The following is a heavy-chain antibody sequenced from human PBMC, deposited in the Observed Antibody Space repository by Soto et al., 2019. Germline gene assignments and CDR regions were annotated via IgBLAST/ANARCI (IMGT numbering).Heavy chain of an antibody. J-gene: IGHJ4*02. CDR3: AHAYGGRSLY. CDR2: IYWDDSK. V-gene: IGHV2-5*02. Sequence: QITLKESGPTLVKPTQTLTLTCTFSGFSLTTDRVGVGWIRQPPGEALEWLAVIYWDDSKTYRPSLESRLTITKDTPKNQVALTITNMDSVDTATYYCAHAYGGRSLYWGQGTLVTVSS. CDR1: GFSLTTDRVG. D-gene: IGHD1-26*01.